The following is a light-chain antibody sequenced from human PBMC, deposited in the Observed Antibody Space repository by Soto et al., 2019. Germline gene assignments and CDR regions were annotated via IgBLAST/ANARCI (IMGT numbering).Light chain of an antibody. CDR1: QSVPSNF. V-gene: IGKV3-20*01. J-gene: IGKJ1*01. Sequence: EIVLTQSPGTLSLSPGERATLSCRASQSVPSNFLACYQQKPGQAPILVIYGVSRRATGIPNRFSGSWSGTDFTLTISILEPEDFAVYYCQQYDSSWTFGQGTKVEIK. CDR2: GVS. CDR3: QQYDSSWT.